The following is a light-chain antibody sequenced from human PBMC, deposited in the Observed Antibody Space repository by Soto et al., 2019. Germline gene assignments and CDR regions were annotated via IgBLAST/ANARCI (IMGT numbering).Light chain of an antibody. Sequence: QSVLTQPPSMSGAPGQRVTISCTGSSSDIGAGYDVHWYQQFPGTAPKLLIYSNINRPSGVPDRFSGSKSGTSASLAITGLQAEDEADYYCQSYDSGLGGSKGVFGGGTKVTVL. CDR2: SNI. J-gene: IGLJ3*02. CDR3: QSYDSGLGGSKGV. V-gene: IGLV1-40*01. CDR1: SSDIGAGYD.